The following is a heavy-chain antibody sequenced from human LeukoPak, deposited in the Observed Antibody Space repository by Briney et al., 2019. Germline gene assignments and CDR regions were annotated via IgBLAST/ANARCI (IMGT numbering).Heavy chain of an antibody. CDR1: GFTFDDYG. J-gene: IGHJ4*02. D-gene: IGHD3-10*01. Sequence: GGSLRLSCAASGFTFDDYGMYWVRQAPGKGLEWVSGISWNSGSIGYADSVKGRFTISRDNAKNSLYLQMNSLRAEDTAVYYCARLGFEGGELGYWGQGTLVTVSS. CDR3: ARLGFEGGELGY. CDR2: ISWNSGSI. V-gene: IGHV3-9*01.